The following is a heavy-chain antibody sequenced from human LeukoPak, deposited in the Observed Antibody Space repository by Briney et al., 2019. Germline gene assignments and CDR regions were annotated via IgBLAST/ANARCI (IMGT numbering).Heavy chain of an antibody. D-gene: IGHD1-26*01. V-gene: IGHV3-7*01. CDR2: IREDESEK. CDR3: TRVGSSSSPNY. J-gene: IGHJ4*02. CDR1: GFTFSSYG. Sequence: PGGSLRLSCAASGFTFSSYGMDWVRQAPGKGLEWVANIREDESEKNYVDSVKGRFTISRDNAWNSLYLQMNSLRAEDTAVYYCTRVGSSSSPNYWGQGTLVTVSS.